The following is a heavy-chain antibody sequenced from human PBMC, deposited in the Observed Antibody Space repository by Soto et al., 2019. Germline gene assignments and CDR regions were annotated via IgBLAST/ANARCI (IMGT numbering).Heavy chain of an antibody. CDR3: ARDGHGMDV. CDR1: GGSVSTGSYD. V-gene: IGHV4-61*01. CDR2: IFFTGSA. Sequence: SETLSLTCTVSGGSVSTGSYDWSWIRQPPGKGLEWIGKIFFTGSAHYNPSLRNRVTMSVDTSKDQLSMTLKYVTDAATAVYYCARDGHGMDVWGQGTKVTVS. J-gene: IGHJ6*02.